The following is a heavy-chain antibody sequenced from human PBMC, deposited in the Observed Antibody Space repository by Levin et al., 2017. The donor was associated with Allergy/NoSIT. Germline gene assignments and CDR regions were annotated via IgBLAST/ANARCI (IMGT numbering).Heavy chain of an antibody. D-gene: IGHD2-8*01. Sequence: GSLRLSCTVSGGSISNSYSYYWGWIRQPPGKGLEWIGNIYYSGSTYYNPSLKSRVTISVDTSKNQFSLKVSSVTAADTAVYYCARDEMVHEIQYYYGMDVWGQGTTVIVSS. CDR2: IYYSGST. V-gene: IGHV4-39*07. CDR3: ARDEMVHEIQYYYGMDV. J-gene: IGHJ6*02. CDR1: GGSISNSYSYY.